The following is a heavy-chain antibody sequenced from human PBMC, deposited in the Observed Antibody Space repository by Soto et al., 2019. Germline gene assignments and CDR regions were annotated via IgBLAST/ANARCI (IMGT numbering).Heavy chain of an antibody. J-gene: IGHJ6*02. CDR1: GFTFYTYG. Sequence: GGSLRLSCAASGFTFYTYGMHWVRQVPGKGLQWVAVIWYDGGTKYYADSVRGRFTVSRDKYKNTLYLQMNSLRDEDTAVYYCARIDCTGNNCNPYDHYGMDVWGQGTKVTVSS. D-gene: IGHD2-8*02. CDR3: ARIDCTGNNCNPYDHYGMDV. V-gene: IGHV3-33*01. CDR2: IWYDGGTK.